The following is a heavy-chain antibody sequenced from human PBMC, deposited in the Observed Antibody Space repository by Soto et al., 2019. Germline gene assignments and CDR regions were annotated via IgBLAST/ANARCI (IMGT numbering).Heavy chain of an antibody. CDR2: ISGSGGST. Sequence: GGSLRLSCAASGFNFSSYAMSWVRQAPGKGLEWVSAISGSGGSTYYADSVKGRFTISRDNSKNTLYLQMNSLRAEDTAVYYCAKVGLYSSSWYAYVGGMDVWGQGTTVTVSS. CDR3: AKVGLYSSSWYAYVGGMDV. J-gene: IGHJ6*02. V-gene: IGHV3-23*01. CDR1: GFNFSSYA. D-gene: IGHD6-13*01.